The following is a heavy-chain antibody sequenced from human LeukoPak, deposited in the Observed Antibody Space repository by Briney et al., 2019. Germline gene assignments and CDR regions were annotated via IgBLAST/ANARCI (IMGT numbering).Heavy chain of an antibody. J-gene: IGHJ3*02. CDR1: GFTFSSVE. D-gene: IGHD4-17*01. CDR3: ARDPGDDAYDI. Sequence: PGGSLRLSCAASGFTFSSVEFNWVRQAPGKGPEGVSYISSSGSIKYYRDSVKGRFTISRDNAKNLLYLQMNSLRGEDTAVYYCARDPGDDAYDIWGQGTMVTVS. V-gene: IGHV3-48*03. CDR2: ISSSGSIK.